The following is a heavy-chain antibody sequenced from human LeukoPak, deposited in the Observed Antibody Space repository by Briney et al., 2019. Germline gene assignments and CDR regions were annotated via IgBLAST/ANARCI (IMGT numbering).Heavy chain of an antibody. Sequence: SETLSLTCTVSGGSIRSYYWTWIRHPPGKGLEWIGYIYYSGSTNHNPSLKSRVTISVDTSKNQFSLKLSSVTAADTAVYYCASYADYRFDYWGQGTLVTVSS. CDR3: ASYADYRFDY. D-gene: IGHD4-17*01. CDR1: GGSIRSYY. J-gene: IGHJ4*02. CDR2: IYYSGST. V-gene: IGHV4-59*01.